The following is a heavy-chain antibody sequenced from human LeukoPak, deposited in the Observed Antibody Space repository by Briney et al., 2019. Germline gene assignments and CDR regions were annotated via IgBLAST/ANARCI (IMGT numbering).Heavy chain of an antibody. CDR2: IYYSGST. V-gene: IGHV4-59*01. Sequence: PSETLSLTCTVSGGSISSYYWSWIRQPPGKGLEWIGYIYYSGSTNYNPSLKSRVTISVDTSKNQFSLKLGSVTAADTAVYYCARDRYSYGFWGQGILVTVSS. J-gene: IGHJ4*02. CDR3: ARDRYSYGF. D-gene: IGHD5-18*01. CDR1: GGSISSYY.